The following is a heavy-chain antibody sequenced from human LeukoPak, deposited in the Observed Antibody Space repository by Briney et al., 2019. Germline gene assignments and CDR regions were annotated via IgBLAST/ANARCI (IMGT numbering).Heavy chain of an antibody. CDR2: ISGSGGST. CDR3: AKVYGDRYFDL. J-gene: IGHJ2*01. CDR1: GFTFSSYW. Sequence: GGSLRLSCAASGFTFSSYWMSWVRQAPGKGLEWVSTISGSGGSTYYTDSVKGRFTISRDNFKNTLYLQMDSLRAEDTAVYYCAKVYGDRYFDLWGRGTLVTVSS. V-gene: IGHV3-23*01. D-gene: IGHD7-27*01.